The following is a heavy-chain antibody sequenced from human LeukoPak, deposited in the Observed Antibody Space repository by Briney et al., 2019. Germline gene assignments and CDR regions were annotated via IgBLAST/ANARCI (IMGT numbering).Heavy chain of an antibody. D-gene: IGHD3-10*01. J-gene: IGHJ5*02. V-gene: IGHV4-59*01. CDR1: GDSISSYD. CDR3: ARDRSQVGWGWFDP. CDR2: AYHSGIT. Sequence: SETLSLTCTVSGDSISSYDWSWIRQPPGKGLEWIGYAYHSGITNYNPSLKSRVTISVDTSKNQFSLKLSSVTAADTAVYYCARDRSQVGWGWFDPWGQGTLVTVSS.